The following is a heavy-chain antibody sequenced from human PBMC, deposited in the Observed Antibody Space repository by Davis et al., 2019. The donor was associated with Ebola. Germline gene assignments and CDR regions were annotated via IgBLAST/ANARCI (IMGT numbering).Heavy chain of an antibody. CDR1: GGSISSYY. V-gene: IGHV4-59*12. J-gene: IGHJ6*03. D-gene: IGHD5-18*01. CDR2: IYYSGST. Sequence: PSETLSLTCTVSGGSISSYYWSWIRQPPGQGLEWIGYIYYSGSTNYNPSLKSRVTISVDTSKNQFSLKLSSVTAADTAVYYCAREYSYGFWARPYYYYMDVWGKGTTVTVSS. CDR3: AREYSYGFWARPYYYYMDV.